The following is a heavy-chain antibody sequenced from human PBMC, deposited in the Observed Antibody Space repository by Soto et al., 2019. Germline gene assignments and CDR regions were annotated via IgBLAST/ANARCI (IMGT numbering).Heavy chain of an antibody. J-gene: IGHJ4*02. V-gene: IGHV3-23*01. D-gene: IGHD6-19*01. Sequence: VGSLRLSCAASGFTFSSYAMSWVRQAPGKGLEWVPAPSGSGGSTYYADSAKGRFTISGDNSKNTLYLQMNSLRAEDTAVYYCAKLLQGAVAAHPDYGGQGILVTVSS. CDR2: PSGSGGST. CDR3: AKLLQGAVAAHPDY. CDR1: GFTFSSYA.